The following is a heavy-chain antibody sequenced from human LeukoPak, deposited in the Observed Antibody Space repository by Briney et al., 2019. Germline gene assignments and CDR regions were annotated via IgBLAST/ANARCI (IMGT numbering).Heavy chain of an antibody. J-gene: IGHJ4*02. Sequence: SETLSLTCTVSGDSIGSYYWSWIRQPPGKGLEWIGYIYTSGGTNYIPSLKGRVTISIDTSKNQFSLKLSSVTAADSAVYYCARLTRLSTSPDRYYLDYWGQGTLVTVSS. CDR2: IYTSGGT. CDR1: GDSIGSYY. V-gene: IGHV4-4*09. CDR3: ARLTRLSTSPDRYYLDY. D-gene: IGHD6-6*01.